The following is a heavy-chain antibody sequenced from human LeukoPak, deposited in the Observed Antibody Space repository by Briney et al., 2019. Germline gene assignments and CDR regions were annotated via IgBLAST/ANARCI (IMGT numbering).Heavy chain of an antibody. CDR1: GFTFSSYA. V-gene: IGHV3-23*01. CDR3: AKEGRYYDFWSGSGSPPTGDY. CDR2: ISGSGGST. J-gene: IGHJ4*02. D-gene: IGHD3-3*01. Sequence: PGGSLRLSCAASGFTFSSYAMSWVRQAPGKGLEWVSAISGSGGSTCYADSVKGRFTISRDNSKNTLYLQMNSLRAEDTAVYYCAKEGRYYDFWSGSGSPPTGDYWGQGTLVTVSS.